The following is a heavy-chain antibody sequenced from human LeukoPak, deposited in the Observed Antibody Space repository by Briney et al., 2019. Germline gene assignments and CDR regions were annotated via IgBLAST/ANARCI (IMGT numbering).Heavy chain of an antibody. CDR3: AKILMVGKWFDP. CDR1: GFTFSHYW. J-gene: IGHJ5*02. D-gene: IGHD2-8*01. CDR2: ISGSGGST. V-gene: IGHV3-23*01. Sequence: GGSLRLSCVASGFTFSHYWMSWVRQAPGKGLEWVSAISGSGGSTYYADSVKGRFTISRDNSKNTLYLQMNSLRAEDTAVYYCAKILMVGKWFDPWGQGTLVTVSS.